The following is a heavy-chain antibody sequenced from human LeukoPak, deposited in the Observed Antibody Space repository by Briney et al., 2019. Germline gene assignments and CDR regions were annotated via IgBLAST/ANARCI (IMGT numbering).Heavy chain of an antibody. V-gene: IGHV4-31*03. J-gene: IGHJ6*02. Sequence: PSETLSLTCTVSGGSISSGGYYWSWIRQHPGKGLEWIGYIYYSGSTYYNPSLKSRVTISVDTSKNQFSLKLSSVTAADTAVYYCARDQGLFYYYYGMDVWGQGTTVTVSS. CDR3: ARDQGLFYYYYGMDV. CDR2: IYYSGST. D-gene: IGHD3-22*01. CDR1: GGSISSGGYY.